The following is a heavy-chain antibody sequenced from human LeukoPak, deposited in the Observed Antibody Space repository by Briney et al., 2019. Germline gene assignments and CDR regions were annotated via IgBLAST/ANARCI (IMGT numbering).Heavy chain of an antibody. V-gene: IGHV3-74*01. CDR2: INSDGSST. J-gene: IGHJ4*02. CDR3: AKDPKYSSSWLTGGMAY. D-gene: IGHD6-13*01. CDR1: GFTLSSYSSYW. Sequence: GGSLRLSRAASGFTLSSYSSYWMHWVRQAPGKGLVWVARINSDGSSTVYADSVKGRFTISRDSAKNTLYLQMNSLRAEDTAVYYCAKDPKYSSSWLTGGMAYWGQGTLVTVSS.